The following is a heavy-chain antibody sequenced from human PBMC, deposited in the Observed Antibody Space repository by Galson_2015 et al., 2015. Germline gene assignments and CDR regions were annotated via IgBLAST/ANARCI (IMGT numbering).Heavy chain of an antibody. CDR3: ATGVGSVFCCAYDY. Sequence: SLRLSCAASGFTFSSYAMSWVRQAPGKGLEWVSLITARVGNPYYAETVKRRFTITRDNSKNTLYLQMNSLRAEDTAMYYCATGVGSVFCCAYDYWGQGTLVTVSS. CDR1: GFTFSSYA. V-gene: IGHV3-23*01. J-gene: IGHJ4*02. D-gene: IGHD2-15*01. CDR2: ITARVGNP.